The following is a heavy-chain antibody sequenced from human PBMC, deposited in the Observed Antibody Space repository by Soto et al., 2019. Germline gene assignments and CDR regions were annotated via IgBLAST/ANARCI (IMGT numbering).Heavy chain of an antibody. Sequence: GSLRLSCAASGFTFSSYAMSWVRQAPGKGLEWVSAISGSGGSTYYADSVKGRFTISRDNSKNTLYLQMNSLRPEDTAVHYCAREWSVANPGYWGQGTQVTVSS. CDR1: GFTFSSYA. V-gene: IGHV3-23*01. D-gene: IGHD5-12*01. J-gene: IGHJ4*02. CDR3: AREWSVANPGY. CDR2: ISGSGGST.